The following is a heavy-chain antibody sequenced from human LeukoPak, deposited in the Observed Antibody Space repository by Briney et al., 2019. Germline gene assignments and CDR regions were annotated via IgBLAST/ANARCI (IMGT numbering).Heavy chain of an antibody. V-gene: IGHV3-33*01. CDR1: GFTFSSYG. D-gene: IGHD3-16*02. CDR2: IWYDGSNK. CDR3: AREVTFGGVIVTNYYYYMGV. Sequence: PGRSLRLSCAASGFTFSSYGMHWVRQAPGKGLEWVAVIWYDGSNKYYADSVKGRFTISRDNSKNTLYLQMNSLRAEDTAVYYCAREVTFGGVIVTNYYYYMGVWGKGTTVTVSS. J-gene: IGHJ6*03.